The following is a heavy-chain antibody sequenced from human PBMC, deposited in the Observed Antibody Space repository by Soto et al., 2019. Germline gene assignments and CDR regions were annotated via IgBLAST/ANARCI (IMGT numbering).Heavy chain of an antibody. CDR2: IRSKAYGGTT. CDR1: GFTFGDYA. CDR3: TRYWPMVRGVIDAFDI. J-gene: IGHJ3*02. D-gene: IGHD3-10*01. V-gene: IGHV3-49*04. Sequence: GGSLRLSCTASGFTFGDYAMSWVRQAPGKGLEWVGFIRSKAYGGTTEYAASVKGRFTISRDDSKSIAYLQMNSLKTEDTAVYYCTRYWPMVRGVIDAFDIWGQGTMVTVSS.